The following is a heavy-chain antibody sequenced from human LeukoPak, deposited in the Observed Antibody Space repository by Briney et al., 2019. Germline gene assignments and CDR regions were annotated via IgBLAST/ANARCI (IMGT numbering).Heavy chain of an antibody. CDR1: GGSISSYY. D-gene: IGHD1-26*01. Sequence: SETLSLNCTVSGGSISSYYWSWIRQPPGKGLEWIGYIYYSGSTNYNPSLKSQVTISVDTSKNQFSLKLSSVTAADTAVYYCARAYSGSYFDYWGQGTLVTVSS. CDR3: ARAYSGSYFDY. J-gene: IGHJ4*02. CDR2: IYYSGST. V-gene: IGHV4-59*01.